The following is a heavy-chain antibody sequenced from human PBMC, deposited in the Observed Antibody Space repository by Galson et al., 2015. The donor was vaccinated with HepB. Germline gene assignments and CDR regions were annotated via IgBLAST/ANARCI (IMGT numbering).Heavy chain of an antibody. Sequence: SLRLSCAASGFTFRNYAMSWVRQAPGKGLEWVSVISGGGGSTFYADSVKGRFAISRDNSRNTLYLQMNSLRAEDTAVYYCARDTERGLTWVSDYWGQGTLVTVSS. CDR2: ISGGGGST. CDR3: ARDTERGLTWVSDY. D-gene: IGHD2-21*01. J-gene: IGHJ4*02. CDR1: GFTFRNYA. V-gene: IGHV3-23*01.